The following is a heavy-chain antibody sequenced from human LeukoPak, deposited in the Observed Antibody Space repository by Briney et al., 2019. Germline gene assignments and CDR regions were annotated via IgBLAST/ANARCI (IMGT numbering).Heavy chain of an antibody. Sequence: GGSLRLSCAASGFTFSHYAMHWVRQAPGKGLEWVALIANDGSNKHYADSVKGRFTISRDNSKNTLDLQMNSLRPEDTALYYCAKDGFCSSTGCYPNHFDSWGQGTLVTVSS. V-gene: IGHV3-30*18. CDR3: AKDGFCSSTGCYPNHFDS. J-gene: IGHJ4*02. CDR2: IANDGSNK. D-gene: IGHD2-2*01. CDR1: GFTFSHYA.